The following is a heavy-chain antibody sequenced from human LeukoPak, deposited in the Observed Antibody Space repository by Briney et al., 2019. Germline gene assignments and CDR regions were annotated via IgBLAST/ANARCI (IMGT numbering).Heavy chain of an antibody. V-gene: IGHV1-2*02. J-gene: IGHJ2*01. D-gene: IGHD4-17*01. Sequence: ASVKVSCKASGYTFTGYYMHWVRQAPGQGLEWMGWINPNSGDTNYAQKFQGRVTMTRDTSITTAYMELTGLRSDDTAVYYCARDPGVRGTTYWYFVLWGRGTLVTVSS. CDR3: ARDPGVRGTTYWYFVL. CDR2: INPNSGDT. CDR1: GYTFTGYY.